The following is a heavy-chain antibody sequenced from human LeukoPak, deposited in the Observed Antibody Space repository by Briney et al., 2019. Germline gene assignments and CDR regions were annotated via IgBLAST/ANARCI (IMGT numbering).Heavy chain of an antibody. J-gene: IGHJ4*02. CDR1: GDSVSSNSAA. Sequence: SQTLSLTCAISGDSVSSNSAAWNWIRQSPSRGLEWLGRTYYRSKWYNDYAVSVKSRITINPDTSKNQFSLQLNSVTPEDTAMYYCARRRSSSWYDVGYFDYWGQGTLVTVSS. CDR3: ARRRSSSWYDVGYFDY. V-gene: IGHV6-1*01. D-gene: IGHD6-13*01. CDR2: TYYRSKWYN.